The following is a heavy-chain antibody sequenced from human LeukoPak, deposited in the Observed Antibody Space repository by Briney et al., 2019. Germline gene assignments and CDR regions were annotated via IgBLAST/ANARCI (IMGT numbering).Heavy chain of an antibody. CDR2: IRYDGSNK. Sequence: PGGSLRLSCAASGFTFSSYGMHWLRQAPGKGLEWVAFIRYDGSNKYYADSVKGRFTISRDNSKNTLYLQMTSLRAEDTAVYYCAKDSNYDYGWGVYRPKGDAFDIWGQGTMVTVSS. J-gene: IGHJ3*02. D-gene: IGHD3-16*02. V-gene: IGHV3-30*02. CDR1: GFTFSSYG. CDR3: AKDSNYDYGWGVYRPKGDAFDI.